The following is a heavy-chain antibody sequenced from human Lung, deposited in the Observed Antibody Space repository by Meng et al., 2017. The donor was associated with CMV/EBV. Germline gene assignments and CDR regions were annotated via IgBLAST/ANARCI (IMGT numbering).Heavy chain of an antibody. V-gene: IGHV3-23*01. CDR2: ISAVIDNT. CDR3: AKGLGTTGWYSPLDS. Sequence: GESLKISCAASGFTFNKYAMTWVRQAPGKGLEWVSIISAVIDNTYYADSVKGRFTLSRDNSMNTLYLQMYSLRAEDTAIYFCAKGLGTTGWYSPLDSWGRGXLVTVSS. D-gene: IGHD6-19*01. CDR1: GFTFNKYA. J-gene: IGHJ4*02.